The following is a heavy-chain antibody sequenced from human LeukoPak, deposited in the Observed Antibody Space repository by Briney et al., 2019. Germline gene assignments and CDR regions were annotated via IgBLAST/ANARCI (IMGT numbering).Heavy chain of an antibody. V-gene: IGHV3-7*01. CDR3: ARDESGLIVGATFSDY. CDR2: IKQDGSEK. CDR1: GFSFSSYW. Sequence: GGALRLSCAASGFSFSSYWMSWVRQAPGKALEWVGNIKQDGSEKYYVDSVKGRFTISRDNAKNSLYLRMNSLRAEDTAVYYCARDESGLIVGATFSDYWGQGALVTVSS. D-gene: IGHD1-26*01. J-gene: IGHJ4*02.